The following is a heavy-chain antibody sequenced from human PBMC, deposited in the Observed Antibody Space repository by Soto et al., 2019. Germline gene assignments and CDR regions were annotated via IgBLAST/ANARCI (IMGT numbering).Heavy chain of an antibody. V-gene: IGHV3-23*01. J-gene: IGHJ3*02. CDR1: GFTFSSYA. CDR2: ISGSGGST. CDR3: ARAKGSSWADHASDI. D-gene: IGHD6-13*01. Sequence: GGSLRLSCAASGFTFSSYAMSWVRQAPGKGLEWASAISGSGGSTYYADSVKGRFTISRDNSKNTLYLQMNSLRAEDTAVYYCARAKGSSWADHASDIWGQGTMVTVSS.